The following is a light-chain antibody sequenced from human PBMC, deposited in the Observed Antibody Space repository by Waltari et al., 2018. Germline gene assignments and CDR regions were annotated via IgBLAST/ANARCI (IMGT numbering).Light chain of an antibody. V-gene: IGKV1-39*01. Sequence: DIQMPQSPVSLSASVGDTVTITCRASHNIGTFLSWSQQRPAKAPTVLIYAASTLQRGVPSRFSGSGSGTDFTLTIFSLQPEDFATYFCQQTYSALCCTFGQGTKLEIK. J-gene: IGKJ2*02. CDR2: AAS. CDR1: HNIGTF. CDR3: QQTYSALCCT.